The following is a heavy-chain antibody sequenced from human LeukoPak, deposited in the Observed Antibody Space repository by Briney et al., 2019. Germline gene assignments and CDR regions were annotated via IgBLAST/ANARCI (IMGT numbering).Heavy chain of an antibody. J-gene: IGHJ4*02. V-gene: IGHV3-15*01. D-gene: IGHD3-16*02. Sequence: GGSLRHSCAASGFTFSSYAMSWVRQAPGKGLEWVGRIKSKTDGGTTDYAAPVKGRFTISRDDSKNTLYLQMNSLKTEDTAVYYCTTDYVWGTYRYFDYWGQGTLVAVSS. CDR3: TTDYVWGTYRYFDY. CDR2: IKSKTDGGTT. CDR1: GFTFSSYA.